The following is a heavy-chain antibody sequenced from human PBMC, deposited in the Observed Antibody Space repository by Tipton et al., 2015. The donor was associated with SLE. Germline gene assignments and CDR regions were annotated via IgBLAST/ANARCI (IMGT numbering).Heavy chain of an antibody. D-gene: IGHD3-3*01. CDR3: ARGGRFLEWLTY. V-gene: IGHV4-34*01. CDR2: INHSGST. CDR1: GGSISSHY. Sequence: LRLSCTVSGGSISSHYWSWIRQPPGKGLEWIGEINHSGSTNYNPSLKSRVTISVDTSKNQFSLKLSSVTAADTAVYYCARGGRFLEWLTYWGQGTLVTVSS. J-gene: IGHJ4*02.